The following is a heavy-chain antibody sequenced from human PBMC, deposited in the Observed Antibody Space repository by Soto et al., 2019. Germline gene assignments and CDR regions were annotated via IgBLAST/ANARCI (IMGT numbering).Heavy chain of an antibody. CDR1: GGSVRSSGYY. V-gene: IGHV4-30-4*01. CDR2: IYYSESA. CDR3: ARTSIGDAATRGIDY. Sequence: SETLSLTCTVSGGSVRSSGYYWTWVRHPPGKGLEWIGYIYYSESAYYNPSLKSRLTMSVDTSKNQFSVRLSSVTAADTAVYYCARTSIGDAATRGIDYWGQGTLVTVSS. D-gene: IGHD2-15*01. J-gene: IGHJ4*02.